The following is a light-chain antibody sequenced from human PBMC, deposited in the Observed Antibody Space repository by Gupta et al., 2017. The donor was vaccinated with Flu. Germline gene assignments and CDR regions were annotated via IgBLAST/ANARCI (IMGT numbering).Light chain of an antibody. V-gene: IGLV1-44*01. CDR3: TAWDDSLDGHQV. J-gene: IGLJ3*02. CDR2: SNH. Sequence: QSVLTQPPSASGTPGQTVTISCSGSSSNIGSNTVDWYQHRPGTAPKLLIYSNHVRPSGVPDRFSGSKSGTSASLDVSGLQSEDEADYFCTAWDDSLDGHQVFGGGTKLTVL. CDR1: SSNIGSNT.